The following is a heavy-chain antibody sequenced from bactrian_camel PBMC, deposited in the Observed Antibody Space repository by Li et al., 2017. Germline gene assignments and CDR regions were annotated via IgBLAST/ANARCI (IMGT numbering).Heavy chain of an antibody. CDR1: RHTIGAYC. Sequence: HVQLVESGGGSVQAGQSLKLSCQVSRHTIGAYCMGWLRQGPGKEREWVAAIDSDGSTSYADSVKGRFTISKDNAKNTLYLQLNSLKTEDTAMYYCANFTAEASYDVYWGQGTQVTVS. CDR2: IDSDGST. J-gene: IGHJ4*01. CDR3: ANFTAEASYDVY. D-gene: IGHD6*01. V-gene: IGHV3S55*01.